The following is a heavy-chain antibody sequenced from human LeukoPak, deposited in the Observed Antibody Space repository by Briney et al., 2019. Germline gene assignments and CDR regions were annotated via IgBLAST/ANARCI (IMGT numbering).Heavy chain of an antibody. CDR2: ISPDGRNI. V-gene: IGHV3-74*01. D-gene: IGHD1-7*01. CDR3: VRDGGGTTPYDC. CDR1: GFTLSDYW. Sequence: PAGGSLRLSCAASGFTLSDYWMNWVRQVPGKGPVWVSHISPDGRNIAYADSVKGRFTISRDSAKNTLYLQMNRLRVGDTAVYYCVRDGGGTTPYDCWGQGTLVTVSS. J-gene: IGHJ4*02.